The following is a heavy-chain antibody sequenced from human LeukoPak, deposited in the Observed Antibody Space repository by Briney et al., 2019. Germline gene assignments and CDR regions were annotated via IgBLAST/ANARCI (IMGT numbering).Heavy chain of an antibody. CDR2: IIPILGVA. Sequence: SVKVSCKASGGTFSNYAISWVRQAPGQGLEWMGRIIPILGVADYAQKFQGRVTITADESTSTASMEASSLRSEDTAVYYCARDGMVRGVIDYYGMDVWGQGTTVTVSS. CDR1: GGTFSNYA. D-gene: IGHD3-10*01. CDR3: ARDGMVRGVIDYYGMDV. J-gene: IGHJ6*02. V-gene: IGHV1-69*04.